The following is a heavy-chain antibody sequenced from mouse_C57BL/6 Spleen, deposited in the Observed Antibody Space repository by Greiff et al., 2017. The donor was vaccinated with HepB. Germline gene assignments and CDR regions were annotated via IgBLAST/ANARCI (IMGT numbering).Heavy chain of an antibody. J-gene: IGHJ3*01. CDR3: ARESKRGVTTVVAPGFAY. CDR1: GFTFSSYA. V-gene: IGHV5-4*01. Sequence: EVQRVESGGGLVKPGGSLKLSCAASGFTFSSYAMSWVRQTPEKRLEWVATISDGGSYTYYPDNVKGRFTISRDNAKNNLYLQMSHLTSEDTAMYYCARESKRGVTTVVAPGFAYWGQGTLVTVSA. CDR2: ISDGGSYT. D-gene: IGHD1-1*01.